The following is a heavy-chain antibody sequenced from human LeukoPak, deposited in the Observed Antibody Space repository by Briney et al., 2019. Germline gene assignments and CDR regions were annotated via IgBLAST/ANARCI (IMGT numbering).Heavy chain of an antibody. CDR1: EFTLRSYA. V-gene: IGHV3-23*01. D-gene: IGHD1-1*01. J-gene: IGHJ3*02. CDR3: AKDRAGTTSLDI. CDR2: ISESGGRT. Sequence: GGSLRLSCAASEFTLRSYAMSWVRQTPGNGLEWVSAISESGGRTYYADSVKGRFTISRDNSKNTLYLQMSSLRAEDTAIYYCAKDRAGTTSLDIWGQGTMVTVSS.